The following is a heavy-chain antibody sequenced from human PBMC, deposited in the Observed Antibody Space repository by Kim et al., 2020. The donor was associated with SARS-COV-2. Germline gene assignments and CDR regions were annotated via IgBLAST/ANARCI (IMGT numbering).Heavy chain of an antibody. D-gene: IGHD1-26*01. CDR2: TYYRSRWLN. J-gene: IGHJ4*02. Sequence: SQTLSLTCAISGDSISSSSHTWNWIRQSPSRGLEYLGRTYYRSRWLNDYALSVASRISIDPDTSKNQFSLQLNSVTPEDTAVYYCARYRGSYGYFDYWGQGTLVTVSS. V-gene: IGHV6-1*01. CDR1: GDSISSSSHT. CDR3: ARYRGSYGYFDY.